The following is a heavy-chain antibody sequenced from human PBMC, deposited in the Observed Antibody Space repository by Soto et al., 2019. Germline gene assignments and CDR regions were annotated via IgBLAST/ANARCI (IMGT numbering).Heavy chain of an antibody. CDR3: ARALGERIYYFDH. CDR2: TSPRTTNT. J-gene: IGHJ4*02. V-gene: IGHV3-11*06. Sequence: QAQLVESGGDLVKPGGSLRLSCVTSGFTFSDYYMTWIRQAPGKGLEWVTHTSPRTTNTNYAASVKGRFTISRDNAMNSLYLQMNSLTAEDTAVYYCARALGERIYYFDHWGQGTLVTVSS. CDR1: GFTFSDYY. D-gene: IGHD3-10*01.